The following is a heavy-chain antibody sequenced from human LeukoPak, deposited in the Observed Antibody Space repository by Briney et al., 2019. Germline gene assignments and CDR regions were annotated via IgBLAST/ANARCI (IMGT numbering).Heavy chain of an antibody. CDR1: GFTFSSYE. D-gene: IGHD4-17*01. J-gene: IGHJ4*02. CDR2: ISSSGSTI. CDR3: VRAKKGDYPFDF. Sequence: GGSLRLSCAVSGFTFSSYEMNWVRQAPGKGLEWVSYISSSGSTIYYANSVKGRFTISRDNAKNSLYLQMNSLRAEDTAVYYCVRAKKGDYPFDFWGQGTLVTVSS. V-gene: IGHV3-48*03.